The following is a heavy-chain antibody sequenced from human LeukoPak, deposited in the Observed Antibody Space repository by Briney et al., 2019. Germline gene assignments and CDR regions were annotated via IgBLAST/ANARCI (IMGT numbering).Heavy chain of an antibody. D-gene: IGHD6-13*01. CDR1: GFTFSSYG. CDR2: IWYDGSNK. J-gene: IGHJ4*02. CDR3: ARDFNGSSWYSGYFDY. V-gene: IGHV3-33*01. Sequence: GGSLRLSCAASGFTFSSYGMHWVRQAPGKGLEWVAVIWYDGSNKYYADSVKGRFTISRDNSKNTLYLQMNSLRAEDTAVYYCARDFNGSSWYSGYFDYWGQGTLVTVSS.